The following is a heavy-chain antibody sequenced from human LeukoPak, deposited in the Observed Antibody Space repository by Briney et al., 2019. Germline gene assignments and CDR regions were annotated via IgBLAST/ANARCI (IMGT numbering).Heavy chain of an antibody. CDR1: GYTFTTYY. CDR3: ARSPDYYDSSGYRDY. CDR2: INLSGGST. D-gene: IGHD3-22*01. V-gene: IGHV1-46*01. J-gene: IGHJ4*02. Sequence: ASVKVSCKASGYTFTTYYMHWVRQAPGQGLEWMGIINLSGGSTSYAQKFQGRVTMTRDKSTSTAYMELSSLRSEDTAVYYCARSPDYYDSSGYRDYWGQGTLVTVSS.